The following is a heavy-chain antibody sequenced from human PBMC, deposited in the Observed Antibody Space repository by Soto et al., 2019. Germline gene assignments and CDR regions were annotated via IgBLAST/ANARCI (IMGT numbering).Heavy chain of an antibody. CDR3: TTDHLVVAASRWRFDP. Sequence: GGSLRLSCAASGFTFSNAWMSWVRQAPGKVLEWVGRIKSKTDGGTTDYAAPVKGRFTISRDDSKNTLYLQMNSLKTEDTAVYYCTTDHLVVAASRWRFDPWGQGPLVTVSS. D-gene: IGHD2-15*01. V-gene: IGHV3-15*01. CDR1: GFTFSNAW. CDR2: IKSKTDGGTT. J-gene: IGHJ5*02.